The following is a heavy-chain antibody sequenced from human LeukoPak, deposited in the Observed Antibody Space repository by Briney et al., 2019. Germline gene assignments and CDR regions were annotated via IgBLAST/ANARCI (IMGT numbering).Heavy chain of an antibody. CDR3: ARDLRTDLGIRYYYYYGMDV. CDR2: IYYSGST. J-gene: IGHJ6*02. D-gene: IGHD1/OR15-1a*01. CDR1: GGSISSGGYY. Sequence: SETLSLTCTVSGGSISSGGYYWSWIRQHPGKGLEWIGYIYYSGSTYYNPSLKSRVTMSVDTSKNQFSLKLSSVTAADTAVYYCARDLRTDLGIRYYYYYGMDVWGQGTTVTVSS. V-gene: IGHV4-31*03.